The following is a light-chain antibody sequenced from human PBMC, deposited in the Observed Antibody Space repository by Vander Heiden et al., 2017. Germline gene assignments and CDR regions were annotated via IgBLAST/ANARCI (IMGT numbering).Light chain of an antibody. CDR2: AAS. Sequence: DIQMTQSPSSLSASVGDRVTITCRASQSIRSYLNWYQQKPGKAPKLLIYAASSLQSGVPSRFSGSGSGTDFTLTISSLQPEDFATYYCQQSYSTLWTCGQGTKVEIK. J-gene: IGKJ1*01. V-gene: IGKV1-39*01. CDR3: QQSYSTLWT. CDR1: QSIRSY.